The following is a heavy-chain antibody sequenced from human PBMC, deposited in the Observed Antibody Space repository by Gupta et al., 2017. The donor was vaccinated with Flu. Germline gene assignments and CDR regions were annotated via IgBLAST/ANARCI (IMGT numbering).Heavy chain of an antibody. CDR3: AKDLDPIAAAAGS. D-gene: IGHD6-13*01. CDR1: GFTFSSYG. V-gene: IGHV3-30*18. J-gene: IGHJ4*02. Sequence: QVQLVESGGGVVQPGRSLRLSCAASGFTFSSYGMHWVRQAPGKGLEWVAVISYDGSNKYYADSVKGRFTISRDNSKNTLYLQMNSLRAEDTAVYYCAKDLDPIAAAAGSWGQGTLVTVSS. CDR2: ISYDGSNK.